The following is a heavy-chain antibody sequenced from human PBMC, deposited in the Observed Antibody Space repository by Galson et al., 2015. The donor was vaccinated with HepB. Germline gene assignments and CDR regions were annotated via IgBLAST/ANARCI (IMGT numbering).Heavy chain of an antibody. Sequence: SVKVSCKASGYTFTGYYMHWVRQAPGQGLEWMGWINPNSGGTNYAQKFQGRVTMTRDTSISTAYMELSRLRSDDTAVYYCARVVYFDNSAYAYWGQGTLVTVSS. CDR3: ARVVYFDNSAYAY. CDR2: INPNSGGT. D-gene: IGHD3-22*01. V-gene: IGHV1-2*02. CDR1: GYTFTGYY. J-gene: IGHJ4*02.